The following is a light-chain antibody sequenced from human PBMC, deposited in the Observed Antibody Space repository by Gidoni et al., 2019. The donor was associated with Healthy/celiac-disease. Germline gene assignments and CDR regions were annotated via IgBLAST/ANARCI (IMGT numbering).Light chain of an antibody. V-gene: IGKV1-39*01. CDR1: QIISSY. J-gene: IGKJ1*01. Sequence: DIQMTQYPSSLSASVGDRVTITCRASQIISSYLNWYQQKPGKAPKLLIYAASSLQSGVPSRFSGRGSGTDFTLTIISQKPEDLATYYCEQSYSTPLTFGQWTKVEIK. CDR2: AAS. CDR3: EQSYSTPLT.